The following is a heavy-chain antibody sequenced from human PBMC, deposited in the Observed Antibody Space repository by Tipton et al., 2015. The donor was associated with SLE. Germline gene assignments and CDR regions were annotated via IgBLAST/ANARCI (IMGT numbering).Heavy chain of an antibody. D-gene: IGHD7-27*01. CDR1: GFTFSSYA. CDR2: ISSNGGGT. J-gene: IGHJ4*02. V-gene: IGHV3-64*01. Sequence: SLRLSCAASGFTFSSYAMHWVRQAPGKGLEYVSAISSNGGGTYYANSVKGRFTISRDNSKNTLYLQMGSLRAEDMAVYYCARDLAGAFDYWGQGTLVAVSS. CDR3: ARDLAGAFDY.